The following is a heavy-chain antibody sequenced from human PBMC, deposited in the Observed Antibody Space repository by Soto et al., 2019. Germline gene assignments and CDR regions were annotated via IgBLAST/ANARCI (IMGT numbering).Heavy chain of an antibody. CDR3: ARALNTNYDDSSGYFDY. D-gene: IGHD3-22*01. J-gene: IGHJ4*02. CDR2: IYPGDSDT. Sequence: GESLKISCKGSGYSFTSYWIGWVRQMPGKGLEWMGIIYPGDSDTRYSPSFQGQVTISADKSISTAYLQWSSLKASDTAMYYCARALNTNYDDSSGYFDYWGQGTLVTVSS. V-gene: IGHV5-51*01. CDR1: GYSFTSYW.